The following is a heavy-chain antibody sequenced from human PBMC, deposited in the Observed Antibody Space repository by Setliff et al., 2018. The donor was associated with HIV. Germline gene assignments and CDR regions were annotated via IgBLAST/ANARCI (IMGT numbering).Heavy chain of an antibody. Sequence: SETLSLTCIVSGGSINSYFWSWIRQPAGKGLEWIGRIYTDENTNANPSLKSRVTMSVDTSKNQFSLKLSSVTAADTAVYYCARVGYYDSSGYYYGHYYYYYMDVWGNGTTVTVSS. J-gene: IGHJ6*03. CDR1: GGSINSYF. CDR3: ARVGYYDSSGYYYGHYYYYYMDV. D-gene: IGHD3-22*01. V-gene: IGHV4-4*07. CDR2: IYTDENT.